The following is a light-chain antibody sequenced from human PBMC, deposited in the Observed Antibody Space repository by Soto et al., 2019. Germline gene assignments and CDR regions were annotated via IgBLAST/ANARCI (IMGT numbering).Light chain of an antibody. Sequence: EIVMTQSPATLSVSPGGRATLSCKARPRFCPNFAWYQQKPGQAPRLLIYGASTRASAMPARFSGSGSGTEFTLTISSLQSEDFAVYYCQQYINWPRTFGQGTKVEIK. J-gene: IGKJ1*01. CDR3: QQYINWPRT. V-gene: IGKV3-15*01. CDR1: PRFCPN. CDR2: GAS.